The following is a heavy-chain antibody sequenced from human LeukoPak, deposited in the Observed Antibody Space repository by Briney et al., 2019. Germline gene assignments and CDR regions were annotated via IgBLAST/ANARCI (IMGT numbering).Heavy chain of an antibody. CDR3: ARGNDFWSGYPHHFDY. D-gene: IGHD3-3*01. V-gene: IGHV4-59*01. CDR1: GGSISSYY. CDR2: IYYSGST. J-gene: IGHJ4*02. Sequence: SETLALTCTVSGGSISSYYWSWIRQPPGKGLEWIGYIYYSGSTNYNPSLKSRVTISVDTSKNQFSLKLSSVTAADTVVYYCARGNDFWSGYPHHFDYWGQGTLVTVSS.